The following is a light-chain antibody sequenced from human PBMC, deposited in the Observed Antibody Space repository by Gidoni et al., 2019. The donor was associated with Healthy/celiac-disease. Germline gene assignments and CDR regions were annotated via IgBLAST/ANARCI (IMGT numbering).Light chain of an antibody. V-gene: IGKV1-5*03. CDR2: KAS. Sequence: DIQMTQSPSTLSASVGDRVTITCRASQSISSWLAWYQQKPGKAPKLLIYKASSLESGVPSRFSGSGSGTEFTLTISSLQPDDFATYYCQQYNSYPSFXPXTKVDIK. J-gene: IGKJ3*01. CDR1: QSISSW. CDR3: QQYNSYPS.